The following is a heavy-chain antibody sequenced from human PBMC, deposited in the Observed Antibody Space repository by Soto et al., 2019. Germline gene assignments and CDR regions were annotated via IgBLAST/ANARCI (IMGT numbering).Heavy chain of an antibody. CDR3: ARITSDDNWFDP. CDR2: IYSGGST. J-gene: IGHJ5*02. Sequence: EVQLVESGGGLVQPGGSLRLSCAASGFTVSSNYMSWVRQAPGKGLEWVSVIYSGGSTYYADSVKGRFTISRHNPKNTLYLQMNSLRAEDTAVYYCARITSDDNWFDPWGQGTLVTVSS. D-gene: IGHD3-16*01. V-gene: IGHV3-53*04. CDR1: GFTVSSNY.